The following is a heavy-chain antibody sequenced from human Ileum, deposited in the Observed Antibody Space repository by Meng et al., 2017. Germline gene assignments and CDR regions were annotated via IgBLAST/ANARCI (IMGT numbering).Heavy chain of an antibody. CDR3: ARDHMGSLDY. J-gene: IGHJ4*02. Sequence: VQLHGSGPGPLRPSETLVLICTVAGGSVSRAGYSWGWIRQPAGEGLEWIGYASTSYNPSLKSRVTISLDTSRNQFSPSLSSVTAADTAVYYCARDHMGSLDYWGQGILVTVSS. CDR2: AST. CDR1: GGSVSRAGYS. D-gene: IGHD1-26*01. V-gene: IGHV4-61*08.